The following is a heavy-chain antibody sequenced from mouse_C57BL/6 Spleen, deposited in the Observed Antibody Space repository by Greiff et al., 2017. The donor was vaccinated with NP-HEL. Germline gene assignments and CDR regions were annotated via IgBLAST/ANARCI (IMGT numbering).Heavy chain of an antibody. Sequence: QVQLQQPGAELVRPGSSVKLSCKASGYTFTSYWMHWVKQRPIQGLEWIGNIAPSDSATHYYPKFTDKATLTVDKSSSTAYMQLSSLTSEDSAVYYCARKDGYYWYFEVWGTGTTVTVAS. CDR3: ARKDGYYWYFEV. CDR2: IAPSDSAT. D-gene: IGHD2-3*01. J-gene: IGHJ1*03. V-gene: IGHV1-52*01. CDR1: GYTFTSYW.